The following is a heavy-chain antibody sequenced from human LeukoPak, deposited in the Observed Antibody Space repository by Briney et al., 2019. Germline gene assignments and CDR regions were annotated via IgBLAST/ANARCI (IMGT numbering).Heavy chain of an antibody. CDR3: ASRQWVPHWFDP. Sequence: PSETLSLTCTVSGDSISSPNYYWGWIRQPPGKGLEWIGSIYYSGSTDFNPSLKSRVTISVDTSKNQFSLILTSVTAADTAVYYRASRQWVPHWFDPWGQGTLVTVSS. J-gene: IGHJ5*02. CDR1: GDSISSPNYY. V-gene: IGHV4-39*01. D-gene: IGHD2-8*01. CDR2: IYYSGST.